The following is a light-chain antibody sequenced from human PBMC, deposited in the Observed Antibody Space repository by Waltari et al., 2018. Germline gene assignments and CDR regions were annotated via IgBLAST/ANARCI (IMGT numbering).Light chain of an antibody. V-gene: IGLV2-14*01. CDR2: DVS. Sequence: QSALTQPASVSGSPGQSITISCTGTSSDVGGYNYVSWYQQHPGKAPKLMIYDVSKRASGVANRFLGAKSGYTASLTISGLQAEDEADYYCSSYTSSSTPVVFGGGTKLTVL. CDR3: SSYTSSSTPVV. J-gene: IGLJ2*01. CDR1: SSDVGGYNY.